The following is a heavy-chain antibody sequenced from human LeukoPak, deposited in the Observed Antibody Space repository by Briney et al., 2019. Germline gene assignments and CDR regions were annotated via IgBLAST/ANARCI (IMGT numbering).Heavy chain of an antibody. Sequence: GGSLRLSCAASGFTFSSYTMNWVRQAPGKGLEWVSYISSSSTIHYADSVKGRFTISRDNAKKSLYLQMNSLRDEDTAVYYCARFLDYWGQGTLVTVSS. J-gene: IGHJ4*02. CDR3: ARFLDY. CDR1: GFTFSSYT. CDR2: ISSSSTI. V-gene: IGHV3-48*02.